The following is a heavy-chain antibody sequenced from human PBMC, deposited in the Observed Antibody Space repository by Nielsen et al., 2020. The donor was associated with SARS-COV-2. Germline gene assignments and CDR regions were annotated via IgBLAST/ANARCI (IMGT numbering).Heavy chain of an antibody. Sequence: ETLSLTCTVSDGSISTGGYYWTWIRQLPGKGLEWVSSISSSSSYIYYADSEKGRFTISRDNAKNSVYLQMNSLRAEDTAVYYCARGARWVDYWGQGTLVTVSS. D-gene: IGHD1-26*01. V-gene: IGHV3-21*01. CDR1: DGSISTGGYY. CDR2: ISSSSSYI. CDR3: ARGARWVDY. J-gene: IGHJ4*02.